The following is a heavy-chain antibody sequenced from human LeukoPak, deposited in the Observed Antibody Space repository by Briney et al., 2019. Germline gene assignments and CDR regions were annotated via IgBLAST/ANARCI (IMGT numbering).Heavy chain of an antibody. Sequence: ASVKLSCTASGYTFTSYGISRVREAPGQGLEWMGGIITTFGTANYAQKFQGRVTITADESTSTAYMELSSLRSEDTAVYYCASHRGPTNFDWLLHFDCWGQGSLVTVSS. V-gene: IGHV1-69*13. D-gene: IGHD3-9*01. CDR1: GYTFTSYG. CDR3: ASHRGPTNFDWLLHFDC. J-gene: IGHJ4*02. CDR2: IITTFGTA.